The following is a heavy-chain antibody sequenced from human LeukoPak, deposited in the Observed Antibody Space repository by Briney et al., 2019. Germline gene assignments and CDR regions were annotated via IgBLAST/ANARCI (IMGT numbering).Heavy chain of an antibody. V-gene: IGHV1-8*01. J-gene: IGHJ5*02. Sequence: ASVKVSCKASGYTFTSYDINRVRQATGQELEWMGWMNPNNNNVGYAQKFQGRVTMTRDTSISTAYMELGSLTSEDTAVYYCARGAFLPQYRRDFDPWGQGTLVTVSS. CDR2: MNPNNNNV. CDR3: ARGAFLPQYRRDFDP. D-gene: IGHD6-6*01. CDR1: GYTFTSYD.